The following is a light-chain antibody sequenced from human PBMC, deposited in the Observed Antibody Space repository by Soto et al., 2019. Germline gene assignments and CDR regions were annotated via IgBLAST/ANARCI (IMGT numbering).Light chain of an antibody. CDR1: RSNIGTYA. J-gene: IGLJ2*01. Sequence: QSVLTQSPSASATPGQRVTISCSGSRSNIGTYAVNWYQQLPGTAPTLLIFRNHQRPSGVPDRFSGSKSGTSASLAISGPQSADEADYYCAAWDDSLRAVVFGGGTKLTVL. V-gene: IGLV1-44*01. CDR2: RNH. CDR3: AAWDDSLRAVV.